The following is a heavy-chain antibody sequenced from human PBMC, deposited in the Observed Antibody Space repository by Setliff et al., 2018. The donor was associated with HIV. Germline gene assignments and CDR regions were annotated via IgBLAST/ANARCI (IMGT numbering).Heavy chain of an antibody. J-gene: IGHJ4*02. Sequence: PSETLSLTCAVYDGSLSSYYWSWIRQSTGKGLEWIGEINDSGTTNYNPSLESRFTISRDNAKNSLYLQMNSLRAEDTAVYYCARGRVDTTMVPPPYWGQGTLVTVSS. CDR1: DGSLSSYY. V-gene: IGHV4-34*01. CDR3: ARGRVDTTMVPPPY. D-gene: IGHD5-18*01. CDR2: INDSGTT.